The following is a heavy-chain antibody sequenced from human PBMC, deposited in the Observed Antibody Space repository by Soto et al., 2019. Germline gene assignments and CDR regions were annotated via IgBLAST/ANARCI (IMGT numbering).Heavy chain of an antibody. CDR2: IIPIFGTA. D-gene: IGHD4-4*01. CDR1: ARTFSSYA. Sequence: SGNVGYEASARTFSSYAIRWVRQAPGQGLEWMGGIIPIFGTANYAQKFQGRVTITADESTSTAYMELSSLRSEDTAVYYCARLTVTVTTAGAFDIWRQVTMVPVS. V-gene: IGHV1-69*13. CDR3: ARLTVTVTTAGAFDI. J-gene: IGHJ3*02.